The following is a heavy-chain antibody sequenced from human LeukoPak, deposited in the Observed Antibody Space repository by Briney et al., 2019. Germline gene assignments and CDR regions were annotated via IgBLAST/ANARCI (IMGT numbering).Heavy chain of an antibody. D-gene: IGHD2-15*01. CDR2: IYNSGST. CDR1: GGSISSYY. J-gene: IGHJ5*02. Sequence: SETLSLTCTVSGGSISSYYWSWIRQPPGKGLEWIAYIYNSGSTNYNPSLRSRVTISVDTSKNQFSLKLSSVTAADAAVYYCARDSGSYCSGGSCYPTSFDPWGQGTLVTVSS. CDR3: ARDSGSYCSGGSCYPTSFDP. V-gene: IGHV4-59*01.